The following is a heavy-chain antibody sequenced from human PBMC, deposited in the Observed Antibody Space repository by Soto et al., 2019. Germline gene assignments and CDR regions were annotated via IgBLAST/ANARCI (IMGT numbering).Heavy chain of an antibody. CDR1: GYTFTSYG. V-gene: IGHV1-18*01. CDR2: ISAYNGNT. J-gene: IGHJ5*02. Sequence: GASVKVSCKASGYTFTSYGISWVRQAPGQGLEWMGWISAYNGNTNYAQKLQGRVTMTTDTSTSTAYMELRSLRSDDTAVYYCARVQEQLMFLGWFDPWGQGTLVTVSS. CDR3: ARVQEQLMFLGWFDP. D-gene: IGHD6-13*01.